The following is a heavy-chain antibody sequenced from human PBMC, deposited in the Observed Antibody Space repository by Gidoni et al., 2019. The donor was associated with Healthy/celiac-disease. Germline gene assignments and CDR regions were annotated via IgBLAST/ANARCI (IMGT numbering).Heavy chain of an antibody. J-gene: IGHJ4*02. CDR2: INPSGGST. V-gene: IGHV1-46*01. CDR1: GYTFTSYY. D-gene: IGHD2-2*01. Sequence: QVQLVQSGAEVKKPGASVKVSCKASGYTFTSYYMHWVRQAPGQGLEWMGIINPSGGSTSYAQKFQGRVTMTRDTSTSTVYMELSSLRSEDTAVYYCAREGDIVVVPAAGEIDYWGQGTLVTVSS. CDR3: AREGDIVVVPAAGEIDY.